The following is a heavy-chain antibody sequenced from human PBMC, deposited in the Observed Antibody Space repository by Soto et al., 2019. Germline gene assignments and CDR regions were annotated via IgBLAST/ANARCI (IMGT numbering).Heavy chain of an antibody. J-gene: IGHJ4*02. Sequence: PGGSLRLSWAASGFTISSYAMSWVRQAPGKGLEWVSAISGSGGSTYYADSVKGRFTISRDNAKNSLYLQMNSLRAEDTAVYYCARGAYYYDSSGLSYWGQGTLVTAPQ. CDR2: ISGSGGST. CDR1: GFTISSYA. D-gene: IGHD3-22*01. CDR3: ARGAYYYDSSGLSY. V-gene: IGHV3-23*01.